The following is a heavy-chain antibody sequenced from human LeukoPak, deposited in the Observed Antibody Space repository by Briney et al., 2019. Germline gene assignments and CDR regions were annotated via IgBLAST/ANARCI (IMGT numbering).Heavy chain of an antibody. Sequence: SETLSLTCTVSGGSISSYYWSWIRQPAGKGLEWIGRIYTSGSTNYNPSLKSRVTISVDTSKNQFSLKLSSVAAADTAVYYCAREFRVGSGSYYTHYYYYYMDVWGKGTTVTVSS. CDR3: AREFRVGSGSYYTHYYYYYMDV. J-gene: IGHJ6*03. CDR2: IYTSGST. V-gene: IGHV4-4*07. D-gene: IGHD3-10*01. CDR1: GGSISSYY.